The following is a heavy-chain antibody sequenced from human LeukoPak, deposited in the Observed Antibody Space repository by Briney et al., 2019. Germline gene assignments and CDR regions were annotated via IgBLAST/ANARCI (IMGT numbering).Heavy chain of an antibody. Sequence: PGRSLRLSCAASGFTFSSYGMHWVRQAPGKGLECVAVIWYDGSNKYYADSVKGRFTISRDNSKNTLYLQMNSLRAEDTAVYYCAKDLHYDSSGYSDYWGQGTLVTVSS. CDR2: IWYDGSNK. J-gene: IGHJ4*02. CDR3: AKDLHYDSSGYSDY. D-gene: IGHD3-22*01. CDR1: GFTFSSYG. V-gene: IGHV3-33*06.